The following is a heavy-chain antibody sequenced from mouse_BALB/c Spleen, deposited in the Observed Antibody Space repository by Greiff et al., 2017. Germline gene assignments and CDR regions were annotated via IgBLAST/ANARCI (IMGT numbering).Heavy chain of an antibody. CDR3: ARENGSSLYYAMDY. D-gene: IGHD1-1*01. V-gene: IGHV3-6*02. J-gene: IGHJ4*01. CDR2: ISYDGSN. CDR1: GYSITSGYY. Sequence: EVQVVESGPGLVKPSQSLSLTCSVTGYSITSGYYWNWIRQFPGNKLEWMGYISYDGSNNYNPSLKNRISITRDTSKNQFFLKLNSVTTEDTATYYCARENGSSLYYAMDYWGQGTSVTVSS.